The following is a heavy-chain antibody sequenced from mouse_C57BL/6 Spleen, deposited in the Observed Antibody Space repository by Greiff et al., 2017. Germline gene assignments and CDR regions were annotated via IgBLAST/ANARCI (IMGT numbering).Heavy chain of an antibody. V-gene: IGHV1-53*01. CDR2: IYPCYGGT. D-gene: IGHD1-1*01. Sequence: HVQLQQPGTELVKPGASVKLSCKASGYTFTSYWMPWVKQRPGHGLEWIGNIYPCYGGTNYNEKFKSKATLTVDNSSSKTYMQLSSLASEDSAICCCALTTVVSYWYFDVWGTGTTVTVSS. CDR1: GYTFTSYW. J-gene: IGHJ1*03. CDR3: ALTTVVSYWYFDV.